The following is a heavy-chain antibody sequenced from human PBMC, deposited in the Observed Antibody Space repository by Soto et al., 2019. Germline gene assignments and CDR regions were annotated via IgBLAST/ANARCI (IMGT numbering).Heavy chain of an antibody. J-gene: IGHJ4*02. CDR3: AINSLWDSISSVDTDY. Sequence: QVQLVQSGAEVKKPGSLVKVSCKASGGTFSSYAISWVRQAPGQGLEWMGVIIPIYGTANYGLKFQGRVSITGDESTSTAYMELRSLSSEYTAVYYGAINSLWDSISSVDTDYWGQGTLVTVST. D-gene: IGHD6-6*01. V-gene: IGHV1-69*01. CDR1: GGTFSSYA. CDR2: IIPIYGTA.